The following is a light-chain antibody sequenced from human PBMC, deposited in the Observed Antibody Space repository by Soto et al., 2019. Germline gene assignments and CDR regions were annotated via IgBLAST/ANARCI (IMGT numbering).Light chain of an antibody. V-gene: IGKV3-20*01. Sequence: EIVLTQSPGTLSLSPGERATLSCRASQSVSSSYLAWYQQKPGQAPRLRIYGASSRATGLPDRFGGSGSGTYFTLTISRREPEDFAVYYCQQYGSSRTFGQGTKVEIK. CDR1: QSVSSSY. J-gene: IGKJ1*01. CDR3: QQYGSSRT. CDR2: GAS.